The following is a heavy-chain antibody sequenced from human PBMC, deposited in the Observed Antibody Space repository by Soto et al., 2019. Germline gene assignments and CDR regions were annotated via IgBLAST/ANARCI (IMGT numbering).Heavy chain of an antibody. CDR2: ISYDGSNK. Sequence: HPGGSLRLSCAASGFTFSSYAMHWVRQAPGKGLEWVAVISYDGSNKYYADSVKGRFTISRDNSKNTLYLQMNSLRAEDTAVYYCARDRKKRSSYYYGMDVWGQGTTVTVSS. CDR3: ARDRKKRSSYYYGMDV. CDR1: GFTFSSYA. J-gene: IGHJ6*02. D-gene: IGHD3-10*01. V-gene: IGHV3-30-3*01.